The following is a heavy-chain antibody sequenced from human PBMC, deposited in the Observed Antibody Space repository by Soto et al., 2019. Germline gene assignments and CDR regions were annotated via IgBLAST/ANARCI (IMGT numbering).Heavy chain of an antibody. CDR2: ISSSSSTI. J-gene: IGHJ6*02. V-gene: IGHV3-48*02. CDR3: ARERGSGRPTYYYYGMDV. D-gene: IGHD3-10*01. CDR1: GFTFSSYS. Sequence: GGSLRLSCAASGFTFSSYSMNWVRQAPGKGLEWVSYISSSSSTIYYAESVKGRFTISRDNAKNSLYLQMSSLRDEDTAVYYCARERGSGRPTYYYYGMDVWGQGTTVTVSS.